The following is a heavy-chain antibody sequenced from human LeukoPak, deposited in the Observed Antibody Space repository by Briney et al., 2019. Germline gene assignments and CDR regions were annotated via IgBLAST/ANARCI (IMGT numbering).Heavy chain of an antibody. CDR3: ARDPRTKNTAEGDY. Sequence: GGSLRLSCAASGFTFSRYWMHWVRQAPGKGLMWVSRISPDGSTTLYADSVKGRFTISRDNAKNTLYLQMNSLRAEDTAVYYCARDPRTKNTAEGDYWGQGTLVTVSS. J-gene: IGHJ4*02. CDR1: GFTFSRYW. D-gene: IGHD4-17*01. CDR2: ISPDGSTT. V-gene: IGHV3-74*03.